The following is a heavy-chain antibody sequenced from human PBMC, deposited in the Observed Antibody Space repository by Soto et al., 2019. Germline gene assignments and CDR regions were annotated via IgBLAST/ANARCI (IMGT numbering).Heavy chain of an antibody. Sequence: ASVKVSCKASGYSFTSLDINWVRQTAGQGLEWMGWMEPSTGRTGYAQKFQGRVTMTRDTSINTAYMELTTLTSDDTAFYYCARGVSAGVDYWGQGTLVTVS. CDR3: ARGVSAGVDY. D-gene: IGHD1-26*01. CDR2: MEPSTGRT. J-gene: IGHJ4*02. CDR1: GYSFTSLD. V-gene: IGHV1-8*01.